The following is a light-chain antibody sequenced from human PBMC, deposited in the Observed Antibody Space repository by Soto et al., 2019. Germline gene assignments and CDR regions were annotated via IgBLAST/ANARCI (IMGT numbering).Light chain of an antibody. V-gene: IGKV1-39*01. CDR1: QSVGTY. CDR3: QQSASTPQT. Sequence: DIQMTQSPSSLSASVGDRVTITCRASQSVGTYVSWYQQKEGKAPKLLINVASTLQSGVASTFSGSGSGTDFTLAISSLQPEDFATYYCQQSASTPQTLGGGTRVEIK. CDR2: VAS. J-gene: IGKJ4*01.